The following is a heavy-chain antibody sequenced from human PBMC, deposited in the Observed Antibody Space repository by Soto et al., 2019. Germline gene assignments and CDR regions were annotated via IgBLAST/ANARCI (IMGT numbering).Heavy chain of an antibody. CDR3: ARDLFRGYDPTNYYYYGMDV. V-gene: IGHV1-2*04. CDR2: INPNSGGT. J-gene: IGHJ6*02. Sequence: GASVKVSCKASGYTFTGYYMHWVRQAPGQGLEWMGWINPNSGGTNYAQKFQGWVTMTRDTSISTAYMELSRLRSDDTAVYYCARDLFRGYDPTNYYYYGMDVWGQGTTVTVSS. D-gene: IGHD5-12*01. CDR1: GYTFTGYY.